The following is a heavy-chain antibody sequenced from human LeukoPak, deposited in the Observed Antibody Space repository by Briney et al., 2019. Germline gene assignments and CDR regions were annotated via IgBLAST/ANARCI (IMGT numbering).Heavy chain of an antibody. CDR3: ARNGDYRTFDY. V-gene: IGHV3-30*03. J-gene: IGHJ4*02. Sequence: GGSLRLSCAASGFTFRSYGMHWVRQAPGKGLEWVALISYDGINKYYADSVKGRFTISRDNSDNTLYLQMNSLRAEDTAVYYCARNGDYRTFDYWGQGTLVTVSS. D-gene: IGHD4-17*01. CDR2: ISYDGINK. CDR1: GFTFRSYG.